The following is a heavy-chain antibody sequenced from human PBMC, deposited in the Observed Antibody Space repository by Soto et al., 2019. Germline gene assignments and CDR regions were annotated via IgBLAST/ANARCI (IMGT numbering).Heavy chain of an antibody. Sequence: GGSLRLSCTASGFTFGDYAMSWFRQAPGKGLEWVGFIRSKAYGGTTEYAASVKGRFTISRDDSKSIAYLQMNSLKTEDTAVYYCTRGPPPDFFVVVAASAFDIWGQGTMVTVSS. V-gene: IGHV3-49*03. D-gene: IGHD2-15*01. CDR1: GFTFGDYA. CDR2: IRSKAYGGTT. J-gene: IGHJ3*02. CDR3: TRGPPPDFFVVVAASAFDI.